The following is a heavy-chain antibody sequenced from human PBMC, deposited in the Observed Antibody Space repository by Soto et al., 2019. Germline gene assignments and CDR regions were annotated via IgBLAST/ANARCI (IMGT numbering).Heavy chain of an antibody. CDR2: VSHSGRT. CDR1: GYSISSAYY. J-gene: IGHJ4*02. CDR3: ARDLEFYYDSSGFAYYFDY. V-gene: IGHV4-38-2*02. Sequence: SETLSLTCGVSGYSISSAYYWGWIRQPPGKGLEWIGSVSHSGRTYYNPSLKSRVTISVDTSKNQFSLKLSSVTAADTAVYYCARDLEFYYDSSGFAYYFDYWGQGTLVT. D-gene: IGHD3-22*01.